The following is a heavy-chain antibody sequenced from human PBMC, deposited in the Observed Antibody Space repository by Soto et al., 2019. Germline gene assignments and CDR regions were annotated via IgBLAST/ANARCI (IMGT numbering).Heavy chain of an antibody. D-gene: IGHD3-22*01. CDR1: GGSISSSSYY. CDR2: VYYGGST. V-gene: IGHV4-39*01. Sequence: PSETLSLTCTVSGGSISSSSYYWGWIRQPPGKGLEWIGNVYYGGSTYYNPSLKSRVTISVETPKSQFSLKLSSVTAADTAVYYCAGGDYYLFSGYYFYYYTMAFWGQGTTVPVSS. CDR3: AGGDYYLFSGYYFYYYTMAF. J-gene: IGHJ6*02.